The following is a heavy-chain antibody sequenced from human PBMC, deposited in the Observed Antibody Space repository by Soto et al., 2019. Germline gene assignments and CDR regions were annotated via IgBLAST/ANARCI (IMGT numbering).Heavy chain of an antibody. D-gene: IGHD2-2*01. CDR1: GFTFSDYY. J-gene: IGHJ4*02. CDR3: ARDRAYCITTSCYDGYFDN. Sequence: GGALRLSCAASGFTFSDYYMSWIRQAPGKGLEWVAFVSSSSKAIYYADSVKGRFTISRDNAKNSLYLQMNSLRAEDTAVYYCARDRAYCITTSCYDGYFDNWGQGTLVTVSS. V-gene: IGHV3-11*01. CDR2: VSSSSKAI.